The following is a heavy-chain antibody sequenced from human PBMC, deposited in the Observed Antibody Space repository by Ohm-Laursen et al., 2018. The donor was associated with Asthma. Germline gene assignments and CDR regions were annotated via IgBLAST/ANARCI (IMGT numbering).Heavy chain of an antibody. CDR2: IIPTGGST. Sequence: ASVKVSCKSLGGTLGISVIGWVRQAPGQGLEWLGMIIPTGGSTSYAQAFQGRVTMTRDTSTSTVYMELSSLRSEDTAVYYCALGGFGGSYYYYYGMDVWGQGTTVTVSS. CDR1: GGTLGISV. V-gene: IGHV1-46*03. CDR3: ALGGFGGSYYYYYGMDV. J-gene: IGHJ6*02. D-gene: IGHD1-26*01.